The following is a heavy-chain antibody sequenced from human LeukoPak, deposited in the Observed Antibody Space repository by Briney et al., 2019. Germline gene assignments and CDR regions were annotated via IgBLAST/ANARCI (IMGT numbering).Heavy chain of an antibody. D-gene: IGHD4-11*01. CDR1: GYSFTSYW. Sequence: GESLKISCKGSGYSFTSYWIGWVRQMPGKGLEWMGIIYPGDSDTRYSPSFQGQVTISVDKSISTAYLQWSSLKASDTAMYYCARLIQATQAPDYSNSIDYWGQGTLVTVSS. V-gene: IGHV5-51*01. CDR2: IYPGDSDT. CDR3: ARLIQATQAPDYSNSIDY. J-gene: IGHJ4*02.